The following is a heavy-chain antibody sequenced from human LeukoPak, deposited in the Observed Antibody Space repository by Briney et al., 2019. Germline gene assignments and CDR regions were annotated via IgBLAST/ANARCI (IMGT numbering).Heavy chain of an antibody. V-gene: IGHV3-53*01. Sequence: GGSLRLSCASSGFTTRNNYMSWVRQAPGKGLEWVSIIYSSGSAYYVDSVKGRFTISRDTSKNMVFLQMNSLRAEDTAVYYCASSGSYSDFDYWGQGTLVTVSS. D-gene: IGHD3-22*01. CDR3: ASSGSYSDFDY. CDR2: IYSSGSA. J-gene: IGHJ4*02. CDR1: GFTTRNNY.